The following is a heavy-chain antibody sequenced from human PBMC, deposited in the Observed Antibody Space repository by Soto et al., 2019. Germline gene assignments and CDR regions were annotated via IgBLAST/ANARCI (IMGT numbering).Heavy chain of an antibody. Sequence: ASVKVSCKASGYTFTSYYMHWVRQAPGQGLEWMGIINPSGGSTSYAQKFQDRVTMTRDTSTSTVYMELSSLRSEDTAVYYCARSIAARLLDNWFDPWGQGTLVTVSS. CDR1: GYTFTSYY. D-gene: IGHD6-6*01. V-gene: IGHV1-46*03. CDR3: ARSIAARLLDNWFDP. CDR2: INPSGGST. J-gene: IGHJ5*02.